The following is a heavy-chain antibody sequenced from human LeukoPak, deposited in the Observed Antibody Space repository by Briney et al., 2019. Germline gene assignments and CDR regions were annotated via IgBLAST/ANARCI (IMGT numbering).Heavy chain of an antibody. V-gene: IGHV4-4*02. J-gene: IGHJ4*02. CDR3: ARRNSGSYRQLDY. D-gene: IGHD1-26*01. CDR1: GGSISNSNW. Sequence: PSETLSLTCAVSGGSISNSNWWSWVRQPPGKGLEWIGEIYHSENTNYNPSLKSRVTISLDKSKNQFSLKLSSVTAADTAVYYCARRNSGSYRQLDYWGQGTLVTVSS. CDR2: IYHSENT.